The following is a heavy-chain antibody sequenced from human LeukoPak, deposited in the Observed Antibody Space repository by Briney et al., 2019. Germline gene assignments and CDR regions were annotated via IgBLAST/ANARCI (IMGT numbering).Heavy chain of an antibody. Sequence: PSETLSLTCTLAGGSISSGDYYWGWIRQPRGKGLERIGNIYYSGSTYYNPSLKSLVTKSVETSKNQFSLKLSSGTAAVTAVYYCASTVVTRVDYWGQGTLVTVSS. CDR2: IYYSGST. CDR3: ASTVVTRVDY. CDR1: GGSISSGDYY. D-gene: IGHD4-23*01. J-gene: IGHJ4*02. V-gene: IGHV4-30-4*08.